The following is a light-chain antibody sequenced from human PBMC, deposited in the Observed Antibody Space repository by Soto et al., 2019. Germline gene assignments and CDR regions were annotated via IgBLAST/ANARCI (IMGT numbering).Light chain of an antibody. CDR2: DAS. V-gene: IGKV3-11*01. CDR1: QSVSSY. J-gene: IGKJ1*01. Sequence: EIVLTQSPATLSLSPGERATLSCRASQSVSSYLAWYQQKPGQAPRLLIYDASNRATGIPARFSGSGSGTDFTLTISRLEPEDFAAYYCQQYGSSPTTFGQGTKVDIK. CDR3: QQYGSSPTT.